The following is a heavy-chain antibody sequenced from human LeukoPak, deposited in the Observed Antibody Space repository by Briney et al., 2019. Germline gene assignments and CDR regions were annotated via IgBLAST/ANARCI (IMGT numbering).Heavy chain of an antibody. CDR3: ATRVANYYYGMDV. V-gene: IGHV1-24*01. J-gene: IGHJ6*04. Sequence: ASVKVSCKVSGYTLTELSMHWVRQAPGKGLEWMGGFDPEDGETIYAQKFQGGVTMTEDTSTDTAYMELSSLRPEDTAVYYCATRVANYYYGMDVWGKGTTATVSS. CDR2: FDPEDGET. CDR1: GYTLTELS. D-gene: IGHD2-21*01.